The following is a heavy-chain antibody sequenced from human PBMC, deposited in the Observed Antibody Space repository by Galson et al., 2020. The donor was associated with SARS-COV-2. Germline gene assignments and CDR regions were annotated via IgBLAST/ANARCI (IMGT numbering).Heavy chain of an antibody. Sequence: SETLSLTCTVSGGSISISSHYWGWIRQPPGKGLQWIASIYYSGRTHYNPSLKSRVTISVDTSKNQFSLRLHSVTAADTAVYYCASPRRRITVFGVLPDAFDIWGQGTMVTVSS. CDR3: ASPRRRITVFGVLPDAFDI. V-gene: IGHV4-39*07. D-gene: IGHD3-3*01. CDR2: IYYSGRT. CDR1: GGSISISSHY. J-gene: IGHJ3*02.